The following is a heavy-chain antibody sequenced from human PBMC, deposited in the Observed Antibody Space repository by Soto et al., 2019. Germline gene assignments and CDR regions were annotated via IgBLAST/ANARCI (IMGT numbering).Heavy chain of an antibody. J-gene: IGHJ4*02. CDR2: IYYSGST. Sequence: SETLSLTCTVSGGSISSYYWSWIRQPPGKGLEWIGYIYYSGSTNYNPSLKSRVTISVDTSKNQFSLKLSSVTAADTAVYYCARLSAAALDYWGQGTLVTVSS. V-gene: IGHV4-59*01. CDR1: GGSISSYY. D-gene: IGHD6-13*01. CDR3: ARLSAAALDY.